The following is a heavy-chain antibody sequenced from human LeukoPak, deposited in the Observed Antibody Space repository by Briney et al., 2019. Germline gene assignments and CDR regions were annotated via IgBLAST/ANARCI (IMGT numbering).Heavy chain of an antibody. CDR3: ARGGGRLLWFGESDMDV. J-gene: IGHJ6*03. D-gene: IGHD3-10*01. Sequence: PGGCLRLSCAASGLTFSAYWMSWVRQAPGKGLEWVANIHQDGSEKYYVDSVKDRFTISRDNAKNSVYLQINNLRAEDTAVYYCARGGGRLLWFGESDMDVWGRGTTVTVSS. CDR1: GLTFSAYW. CDR2: IHQDGSEK. V-gene: IGHV3-7*01.